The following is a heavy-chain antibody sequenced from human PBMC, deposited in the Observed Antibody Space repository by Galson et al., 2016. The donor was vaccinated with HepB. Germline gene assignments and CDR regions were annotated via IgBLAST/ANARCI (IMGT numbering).Heavy chain of an antibody. Sequence: SLRLSCAASGFTFDDYTMHWVRQAPGKGLEWVSLVTLNGGYTVYADAVKGRFTISRDNSKNYQYLQMNSLRTEETAMYYCTNERGKYFEHWGRGTLVTVSS. V-gene: IGHV3-43*01. CDR3: TNERGKYFEH. CDR1: GFTFDDYT. CDR2: VTLNGGYT. J-gene: IGHJ4*02.